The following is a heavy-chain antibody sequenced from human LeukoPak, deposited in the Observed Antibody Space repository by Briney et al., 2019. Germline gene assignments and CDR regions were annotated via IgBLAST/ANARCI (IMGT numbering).Heavy chain of an antibody. CDR3: AKGAEIDH. CDR2: MTGPADTT. Sequence: PGGSLRPSCAASGFNFNNFAMSWVRQAPGKGPEWLSAMTGPADTTYYAESVKGRFIISRDYSKSMVYLQMNSLRVEDTAIYYCAKGAEIDHWGQGTLVTVSS. J-gene: IGHJ4*02. V-gene: IGHV3-23*01. CDR1: GFNFNNFA.